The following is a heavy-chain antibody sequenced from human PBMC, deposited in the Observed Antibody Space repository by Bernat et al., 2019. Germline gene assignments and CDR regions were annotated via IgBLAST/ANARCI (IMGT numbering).Heavy chain of an antibody. Sequence: QVQLQESGPGLVKPSETLSLTCTVSGGSISSHYWSWIRQPPGKGLEWIGYIYYTGSTNYNPSLKSRVTISVDTSKIQFSLKLTSVTAADTAMYYCARGGSWSDSWGQGTLVTVSS. CDR1: GGSISSHY. CDR3: ARGGSWSDS. J-gene: IGHJ5*01. D-gene: IGHD3-16*01. V-gene: IGHV4-59*11. CDR2: IYYTGST.